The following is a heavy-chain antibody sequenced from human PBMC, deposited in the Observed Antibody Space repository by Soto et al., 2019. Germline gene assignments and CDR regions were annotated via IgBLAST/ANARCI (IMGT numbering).Heavy chain of an antibody. CDR2: IIPIFGTA. V-gene: IGHV1-69*01. CDR3: ARETYDILTGKRYYFDY. CDR1: GGTFSSYA. D-gene: IGHD3-9*01. J-gene: IGHJ4*02. Sequence: QVQLVQSGAEVKKPGSSVKVSCKASGGTFSSYAISWVRQAPGQGLAWMGGIIPIFGTANYAQKFQGRVTITADESTSTAYMELSSLRSEDTAVYYCARETYDILTGKRYYFDYWGQGTLVTVSS.